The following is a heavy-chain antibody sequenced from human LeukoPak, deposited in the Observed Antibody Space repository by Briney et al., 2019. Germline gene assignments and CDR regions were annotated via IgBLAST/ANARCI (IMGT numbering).Heavy chain of an antibody. Sequence: ASVKVSCKASGYTFTGYYMHWVRQAPGQGLEWMGRINPNSGGTNYAQRVQGRVDMTRDKSIRTGYMELNRLRSDDTTVYYCTRERDVLLWFGDTYYFDFWGQGTLVTVSS. J-gene: IGHJ4*02. D-gene: IGHD3-10*01. CDR2: INPNSGGT. CDR3: TRERDVLLWFGDTYYFDF. CDR1: GYTFTGYY. V-gene: IGHV1-2*06.